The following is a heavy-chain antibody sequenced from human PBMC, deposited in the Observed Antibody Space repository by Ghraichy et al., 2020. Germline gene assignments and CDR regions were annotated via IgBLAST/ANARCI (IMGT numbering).Heavy chain of an antibody. D-gene: IGHD3-10*01. V-gene: IGHV1-69*06. CDR1: GNTFTTSS. CDR2: IIPLIGPA. Sequence: SVKVSCKAYGNTFTTSSINWVRQAPGQRLEWMGCIIPLIGPANYSQNLQGRVTITEDISTSTAYMELRTLQSDDTAVYYCARCGYGSGSSYSTVYDQYFMDVWGRGTTVTVSS. CDR3: ARCGYGSGSSYSTVYDQYFMDV. J-gene: IGHJ6*03.